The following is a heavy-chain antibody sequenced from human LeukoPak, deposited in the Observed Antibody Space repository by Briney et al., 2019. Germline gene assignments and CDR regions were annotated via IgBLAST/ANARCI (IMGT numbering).Heavy chain of an antibody. D-gene: IGHD4-17*01. V-gene: IGHV4-4*07. J-gene: IGHJ3*01. CDR1: GGPISSYY. CDR2: IYTNGTT. Sequence: SETLSLTCTVSGGPISSYYWSWIRQPAGKGLELIGRIYTNGTTNYNPSLKSRVTISLDTSKNQFSLHLTSVTAADTAVYFCARDDYGVFDAFDVWGQGTVVTVSS. CDR3: ARDDYGVFDAFDV.